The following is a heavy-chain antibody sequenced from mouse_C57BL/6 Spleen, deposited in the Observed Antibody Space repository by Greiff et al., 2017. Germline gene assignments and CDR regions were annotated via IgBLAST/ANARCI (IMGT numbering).Heavy chain of an antibody. D-gene: IGHD2-12*01. J-gene: IGHJ4*01. CDR2: IRLKSDNYAT. V-gene: IGHV6-3*01. CDR3: TGIDLTSYAMDY. CDR1: GFTFSNYW. Sequence: EVMLVASGGGLVQPGGSMKLSCVASGFTFSNYWMNWVRQSPEKGLEWVAQIRLKSDNYATHYAESVKGRFTISRDDSKSSVYLQMNNLRAEDTGIYYCTGIDLTSYAMDYWGQGTSVTVSS.